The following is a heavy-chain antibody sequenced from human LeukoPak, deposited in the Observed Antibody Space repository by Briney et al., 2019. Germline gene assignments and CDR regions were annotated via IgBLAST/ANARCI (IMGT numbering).Heavy chain of an antibody. V-gene: IGHV1-69*13. Sequence: GASVKVSCKASGGTFSSYAISWVRQAPGQGLEWMGGIIPIFGTANYAQKFQGRVTITADESTSTAYMELSSLRSEDTAVYYCAISPVQLWSRDYYYYYMDVWGKGTTVTVSS. D-gene: IGHD5-18*01. CDR2: IIPIFGTA. CDR3: AISPVQLWSRDYYYYYMDV. CDR1: GGTFSSYA. J-gene: IGHJ6*03.